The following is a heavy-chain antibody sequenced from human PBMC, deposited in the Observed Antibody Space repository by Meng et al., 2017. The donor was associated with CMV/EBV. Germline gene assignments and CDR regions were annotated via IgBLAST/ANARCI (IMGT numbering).Heavy chain of an antibody. J-gene: IGHJ3*02. CDR1: GGNFNAYA. CDR2: IIPVVNEP. Sequence: SVKVSCKSSGGNFNAYAINWVRQAPGQGLEWVGGIIPVVNEPDYAQKFRARVTITADKSTRTVYMELTRLRSEDTAVFYCVRGLGIGAFDIWAQGTMVTVSS. V-gene: IGHV1-69*10. D-gene: IGHD7-27*01. CDR3: VRGLGIGAFDI.